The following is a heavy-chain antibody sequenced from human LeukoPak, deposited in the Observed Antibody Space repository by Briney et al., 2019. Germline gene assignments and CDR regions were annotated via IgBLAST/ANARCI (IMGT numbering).Heavy chain of an antibody. Sequence: KPSETLSLTCTVSGGSISSSSYYWGWIRQPPGKGLEWIGSIYYSGSTYYNPSLKSRVTISVDTSKNQFSLKLSSVTAADTAVYYCARLTSWLAYAFDIWGQGTMVTVSS. V-gene: IGHV4-39*07. CDR2: IYYSGST. D-gene: IGHD6-19*01. J-gene: IGHJ3*02. CDR1: GGSISSSSYY. CDR3: ARLTSWLAYAFDI.